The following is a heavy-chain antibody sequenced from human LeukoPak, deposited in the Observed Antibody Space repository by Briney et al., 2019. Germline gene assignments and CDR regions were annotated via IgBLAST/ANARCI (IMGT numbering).Heavy chain of an antibody. V-gene: IGHV3-7*03. CDR3: ARAGGCTTTRCSTTPALDY. Sequence: PGGSLRLSCAASGFTFSSYWMTWVREAPGTGLEWGASINQDGSETYYVDSVKGRFTITRDNAKDSLSLHMNSLRGDDTAVYYCARAGGCTTTRCSTTPALDYWGQGTLVTVSS. D-gene: IGHD2-2*02. CDR1: GFTFSSYW. J-gene: IGHJ4*02. CDR2: INQDGSET.